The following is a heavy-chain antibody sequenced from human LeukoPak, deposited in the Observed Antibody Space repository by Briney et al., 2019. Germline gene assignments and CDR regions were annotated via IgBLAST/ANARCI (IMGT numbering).Heavy chain of an antibody. D-gene: IGHD5-12*01. CDR3: ARDVSGYDFPY. J-gene: IGHJ4*02. CDR2: MNPNSGNT. Sequence: ASVKVSCKASGYTFTSYDINWVRQATGQGLEWMGWMNPNSGNTGYAQKFQGRVTMTRNTSISTAYMELSRLRSDDTAVYYCARDVSGYDFPYWGQGTLVTVSS. CDR1: GYTFTSYD. V-gene: IGHV1-8*01.